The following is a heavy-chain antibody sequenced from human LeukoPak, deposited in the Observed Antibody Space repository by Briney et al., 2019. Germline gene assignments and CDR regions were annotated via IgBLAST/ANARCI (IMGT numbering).Heavy chain of an antibody. CDR2: IYSGGST. D-gene: IGHD1-26*01. V-gene: IGHV3-66*01. CDR1: GFTVSSNY. Sequence: PGGSLRLSCAASGFTVSSNYMSWVRQAPGKGLEWVSVIYSGGSTYYADSVKGRFTISRDSSKNTLYLQMNSLRAEDTAVYYCARAYEWELLSPYYFDHWGQGTLVTVSS. CDR3: ARAYEWELLSPYYFDH. J-gene: IGHJ4*02.